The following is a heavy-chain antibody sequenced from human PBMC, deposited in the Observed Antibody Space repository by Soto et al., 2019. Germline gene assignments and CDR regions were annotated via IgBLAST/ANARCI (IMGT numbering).Heavy chain of an antibody. J-gene: IGHJ6*02. D-gene: IGHD3-10*01. V-gene: IGHV3-53*04. Sequence: EVQLVESGGGLVQPGGSLRLSCVASGIPVSSNYMTWVRQAPGKGLEWVSVLHSGGDTYYANSVKGRFTISRHDSTNTLFLPMNSLTAEDTAVYYSARDGPYYYASRMDVWGQGTTVTVSS. CDR3: ARDGPYYYASRMDV. CDR2: LHSGGDT. CDR1: GIPVSSNY.